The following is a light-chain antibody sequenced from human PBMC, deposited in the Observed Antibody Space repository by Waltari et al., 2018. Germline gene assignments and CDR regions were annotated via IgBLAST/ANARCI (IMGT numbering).Light chain of an antibody. Sequence: RASQGISNELAWYQQKPGKAPKRRIYAASTLQSGVTSRFSGSGSGTDFTLTISSLQPEDFATYYCQQLKRYQWTLGQGTKVEIK. CDR2: AAS. J-gene: IGKJ1*01. V-gene: IGKV1-9*01. CDR3: QQLKRYQWT. CDR1: QGISNE.